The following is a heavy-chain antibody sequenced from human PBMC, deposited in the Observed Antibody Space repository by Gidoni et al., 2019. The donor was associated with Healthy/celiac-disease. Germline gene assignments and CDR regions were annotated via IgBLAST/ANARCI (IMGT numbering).Heavy chain of an antibody. CDR3: ARDRMYYYGSGSYGWFDP. CDR1: GGSISSGDYY. J-gene: IGHJ5*02. D-gene: IGHD3-10*01. CDR2: IYYSGST. Sequence: QVQLQESGPGLVKPSQTLSLTCTVSGGSISSGDYYWSWIRQPPGKGLEWIGYIYYSGSTYYNPSLKSRVTISVDTSKNQFSLKLSSVTAADTAVYYCARDRMYYYGSGSYGWFDPWGQGTLVTVSS. V-gene: IGHV4-30-4*01.